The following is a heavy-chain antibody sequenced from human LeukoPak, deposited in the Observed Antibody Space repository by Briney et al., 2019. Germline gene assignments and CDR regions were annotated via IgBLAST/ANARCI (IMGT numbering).Heavy chain of an antibody. CDR1: GYSFTSHY. V-gene: IGHV1-46*01. D-gene: IGHD6-19*01. J-gene: IGHJ4*02. CDR3: ARGYSSGFGN. Sequence: ASVTVSCKASGYSFTSHYIHWVRQAPGQGREWMGIINPSRGSTSYAQKFQGRVTVTRDTSTSTVYMDLSSLGSEDTAVYYCARGYSSGFGNWGQGTLVTVSS. CDR2: INPSRGST.